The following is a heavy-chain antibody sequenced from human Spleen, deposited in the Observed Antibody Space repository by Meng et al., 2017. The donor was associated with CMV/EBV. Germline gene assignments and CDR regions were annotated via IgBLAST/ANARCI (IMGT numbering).Heavy chain of an antibody. Sequence: SVKVSCKASGGTFSSYAISWVRQAPGQGLEWMGGIIPIFGTANYAQKFQGRVTITTDESTSTAYMELSSLRSEDTAVYYCARVNLANYNQWTRLHQYYGMDVWGQGTTVTVSS. CDR2: IIPIFGTA. V-gene: IGHV1-69*05. D-gene: IGHD1-1*01. J-gene: IGHJ6*02. CDR1: GGTFSSYA. CDR3: ARVNLANYNQWTRLHQYYGMDV.